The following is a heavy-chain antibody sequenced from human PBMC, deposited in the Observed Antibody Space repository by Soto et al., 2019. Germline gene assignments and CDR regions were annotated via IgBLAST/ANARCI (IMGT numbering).Heavy chain of an antibody. J-gene: IGHJ4*02. Sequence: PGGSLRLSCAASGFTFSSYGMHWVRQAPGKGLEWVAVISYDGSNKYYADSVKGRFTISRDNSKNTLYLQMNSLRAEDTAVYYCAKAYYYDSSGLDYWGQGTLVTSPQ. CDR3: AKAYYYDSSGLDY. CDR2: ISYDGSNK. D-gene: IGHD3-22*01. V-gene: IGHV3-30*18. CDR1: GFTFSSYG.